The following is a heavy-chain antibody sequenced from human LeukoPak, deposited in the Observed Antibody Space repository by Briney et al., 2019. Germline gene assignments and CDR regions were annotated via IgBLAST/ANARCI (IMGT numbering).Heavy chain of an antibody. CDR2: ISSSSSYM. CDR1: GFTFSNYS. D-gene: IGHD2-21*01. V-gene: IGHV3-21*01. Sequence: GGSLRLSCAASGFTFSNYSMNWVRQAPGKGLEWVSSISSSSSYMYYADSVKGRFTISRDNAKNSLFLQMNSLKAEDTAVYYCARDMWRVPAFDIWGLRTMVTVSS. CDR3: ARDMWRVPAFDI. J-gene: IGHJ3*02.